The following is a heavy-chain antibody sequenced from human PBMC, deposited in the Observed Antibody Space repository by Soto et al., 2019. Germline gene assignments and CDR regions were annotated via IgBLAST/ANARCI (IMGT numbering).Heavy chain of an antibody. J-gene: IGHJ4*02. CDR3: ARDADYEANAIGL. D-gene: IGHD4-17*01. CDR2: IWNDGSKQ. CDR1: GFTFSRYG. V-gene: IGHV3-33*01. Sequence: GGSLRLSCVASGFTFSRYGMHWVRQAPGKGLEWVAVIWNDGSKQVYDDSVKGRFTISRDNSKNTLYLEMDSLRDEDTSVYYCARDADYEANAIGLWGQGTLGTVSA.